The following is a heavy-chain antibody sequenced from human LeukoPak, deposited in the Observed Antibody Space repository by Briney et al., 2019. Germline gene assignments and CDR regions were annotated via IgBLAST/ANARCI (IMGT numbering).Heavy chain of an antibody. Sequence: PPETLSLTRTVSGGSISRGGYYWSWIRQHPGKGLEWIGYIYYRGSTYYNPPLKSRVTTSEDTSKNQLSLKLNSLTPPDTAVYHCARGRIVGASTGAFYIWGQGTMVPVSS. D-gene: IGHD3-22*01. J-gene: IGHJ3*02. CDR3: ARGRIVGASTGAFYI. CDR1: GGSISRGGYY. CDR2: IYYRGST. V-gene: IGHV4-31*03.